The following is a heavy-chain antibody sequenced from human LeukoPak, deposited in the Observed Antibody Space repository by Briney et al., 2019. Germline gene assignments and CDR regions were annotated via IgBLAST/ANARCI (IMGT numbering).Heavy chain of an antibody. CDR3: ARDRGWLQYIDY. CDR1: GFTFGDYG. J-gene: IGHJ4*02. CDR2: INWNGGNT. Sequence: PGGSLRLSCAASGFTFGDYGMSWVRQAPGKGLEWVSSINWNGGNTAYADSVKGRFTISRDTAMDSLYLQLNSLRAEDTALYYCARDRGWLQYIDYWGQGTLVTVSS. V-gene: IGHV3-20*04. D-gene: IGHD5-24*01.